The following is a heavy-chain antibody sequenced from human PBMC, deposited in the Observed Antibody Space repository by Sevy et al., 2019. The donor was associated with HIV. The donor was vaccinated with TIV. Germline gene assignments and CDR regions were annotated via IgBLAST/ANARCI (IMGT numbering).Heavy chain of an antibody. J-gene: IGHJ4*02. V-gene: IGHV4-59*08. Sequence: SETLSLTCTVSGDSINTYSWSWVRQPPGKGLQWIGDVTHSGSTNYNPSLKSRVIISLDTSRNQFSLKVTSVNAADTAVYYCARLRWDVLDVQGATPGCYFDSWGQGTLVTVSS. CDR3: ARLRWDVLDVQGATPGCYFDS. D-gene: IGHD3-3*01. CDR1: GDSINTYS. CDR2: VTHSGST.